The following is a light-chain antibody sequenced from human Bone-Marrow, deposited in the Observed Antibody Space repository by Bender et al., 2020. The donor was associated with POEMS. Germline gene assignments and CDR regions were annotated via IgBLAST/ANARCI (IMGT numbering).Light chain of an antibody. CDR2: DVS. V-gene: IGLV2-11*01. Sequence: QSALTQPRSVSGSPGQSVTISCTGTSSDVGGYNYVSWYQQHPGKVPKLMIYDVSNRPSGVSNRFSGSKSGNTASLTISGLQAEDEADYYCSSYAGSNTGVFGGGTKLTVL. J-gene: IGLJ2*01. CDR3: SSYAGSNTGV. CDR1: SSDVGGYNY.